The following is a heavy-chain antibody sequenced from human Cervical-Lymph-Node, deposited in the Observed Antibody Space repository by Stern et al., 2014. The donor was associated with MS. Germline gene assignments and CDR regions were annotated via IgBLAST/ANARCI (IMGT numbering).Heavy chain of an antibody. CDR1: GFTFSSYS. V-gene: IGHV3-21*01. Sequence: VQLMQSGGGLVKPGGSLRLSCAASGFTFSSYSMNCVRQAPGKGLEWVSSISSGVSYIYYADSLKGRFTISRDNAKNSLYLQMNSLRAEDTAVYYCARGRGGNYRYYFDYWGQGTLVTVSS. J-gene: IGHJ4*02. D-gene: IGHD4-23*01. CDR2: ISSGVSYI. CDR3: ARGRGGNYRYYFDY.